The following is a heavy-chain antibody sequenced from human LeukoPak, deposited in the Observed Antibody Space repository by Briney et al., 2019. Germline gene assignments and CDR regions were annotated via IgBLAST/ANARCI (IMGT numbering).Heavy chain of an antibody. J-gene: IGHJ4*02. Sequence: GGSLRLSCAASGFTFDDYAMHWVRQAPGKGLEWVSTISWDGENTYYADSVKGRFTISRDNAKNSLYLQMNSLRAEDTAVYYCARDKMVGPTNFDYWGQGTLVTVSS. CDR2: ISWDGENT. V-gene: IGHV3-43D*03. CDR3: ARDKMVGPTNFDY. D-gene: IGHD1-26*01. CDR1: GFTFDDYA.